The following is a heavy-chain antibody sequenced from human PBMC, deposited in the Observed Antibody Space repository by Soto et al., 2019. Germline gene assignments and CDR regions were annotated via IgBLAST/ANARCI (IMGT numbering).Heavy chain of an antibody. Sequence: GESLNLSCTSSVYSFTSDWIGWLRQRPGKGLEWMGIIYPGDSDTRYSPSFQGQVTISADKSISTAYLQWSSLKASDTAMYYCARHSNPYGMHVWGQGTTVTVSS. CDR2: IYPGDSDT. CDR3: ARHSNPYGMHV. D-gene: IGHD4-4*01. J-gene: IGHJ6*02. CDR1: VYSFTSDW. V-gene: IGHV5-51*01.